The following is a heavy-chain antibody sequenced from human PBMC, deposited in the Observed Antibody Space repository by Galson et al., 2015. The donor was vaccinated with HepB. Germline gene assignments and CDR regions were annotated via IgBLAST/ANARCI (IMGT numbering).Heavy chain of an antibody. CDR1: GFTFTNYA. CDR2: ISGSGDST. V-gene: IGHV3-23*01. CDR3: AKCDFGVVINSEFDY. D-gene: IGHD3-3*01. J-gene: IGHJ4*02. Sequence: SLRLSCAASGFTFTNYAMSWVRQAPGKGLEWVSGISGSGDSTYYADSVKGRFTISRDNSKNTLYLQMNSLRAEDTAVYYCAKCDFGVVINSEFDYWGQGTLVTVSS.